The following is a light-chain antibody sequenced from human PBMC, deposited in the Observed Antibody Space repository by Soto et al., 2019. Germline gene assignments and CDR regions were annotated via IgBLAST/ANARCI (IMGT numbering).Light chain of an antibody. Sequence: QSVLTQPRSVSGSPGQSVTISCTGTSSDVGGYNYVSWYQQHPGKAPKLMIYDVTRRPSGVPDRFSGSKSGNTASLTISGLQAEDEADYSCCSYAGSYALIFGGGTKLTVL. J-gene: IGLJ2*01. CDR3: CSYAGSYALI. CDR2: DVT. V-gene: IGLV2-11*01. CDR1: SSDVGGYNY.